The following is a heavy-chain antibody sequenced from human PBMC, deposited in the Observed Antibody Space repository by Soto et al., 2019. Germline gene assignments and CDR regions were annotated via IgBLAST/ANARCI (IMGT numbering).Heavy chain of an antibody. D-gene: IGHD6-13*01. CDR3: AHALEYSSSWYFLPHDYYYDGMDV. CDR1: GFSLSTSGVG. V-gene: IGHV2-5*01. Sequence: SGPTLVNPTQTLTLTCTFSGFSLSTSGVGVGWIRQPPGKALEWLALIYWNDDKRYSPSLKSRLTITKDTSKNQVVLTMTNMDPVDTATYYCAHALEYSSSWYFLPHDYYYDGMDVWGQGTTVTVSS. CDR2: IYWNDDK. J-gene: IGHJ6*02.